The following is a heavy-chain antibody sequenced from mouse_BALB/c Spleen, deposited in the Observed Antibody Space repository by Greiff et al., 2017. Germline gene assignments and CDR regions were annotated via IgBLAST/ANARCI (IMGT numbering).Heavy chain of an antibody. CDR2: INPGSGGT. Sequence: VQLQQSGAELVRPGTSVKVSCKASGYAFTNYLIEWVKQRPGQGLEWIGVINPGSGGTNYNEKFKGKATLTADKSSSTAYMQLNSLTSEDSAVYFCKSWNWDGYYYAMDYWGQGTSVTVSS. D-gene: IGHD4-1*01. CDR3: KSWNWDGYYYAMDY. J-gene: IGHJ4*01. V-gene: IGHV1-54*01. CDR1: GYAFTNYL.